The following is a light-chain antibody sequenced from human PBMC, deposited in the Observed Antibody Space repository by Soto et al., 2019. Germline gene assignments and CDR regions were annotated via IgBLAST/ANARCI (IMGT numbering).Light chain of an antibody. CDR3: QQYGSFSPIT. V-gene: IGKV1-5*01. J-gene: IGKJ4*01. CDR2: DAS. Sequence: IQMTQSPSSLSASVGDRVTITCRASRSISNWLAWYQQRPGTAPKLLIFDASILQSGVPSRFSGSGSGTEFTLSISHLQTDDFATYYCQQYGSFSPITFGGGTKVDIK. CDR1: RSISNW.